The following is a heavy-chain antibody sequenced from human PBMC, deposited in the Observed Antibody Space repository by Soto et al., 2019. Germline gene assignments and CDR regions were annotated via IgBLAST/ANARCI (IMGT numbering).Heavy chain of an antibody. V-gene: IGHV4-4*02. CDR3: ARRSSSPDFDY. CDR2: IYHSGST. Sequence: SETLSLTCAVSGGSISSSNWWSWVRPPPGKGLGWIGEIYHSGSTNYNPSLKSRVTISVDKSKNQFSLKLSSVTAADTAVYYCARRSSSPDFDYWGQGTLVTVSS. CDR1: GGSISSSNW. D-gene: IGHD6-13*01. J-gene: IGHJ4*02.